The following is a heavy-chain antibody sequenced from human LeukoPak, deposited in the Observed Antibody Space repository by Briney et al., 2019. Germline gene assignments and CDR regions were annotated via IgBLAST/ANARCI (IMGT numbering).Heavy chain of an antibody. Sequence: GGSLRLSCAASGFTVSSNYMSWVRQTPGKGLEWVSVIYSGGSTYYADSVKGRFTISRDNSKNTLYLQMNSLRAEDTAEDYRARVVGYCRNTSCYYYYYYYMDVSGKGCSVTVSS. V-gene: IGHV3-66*02. D-gene: IGHD2-2*01. CDR1: GFTVSSNY. CDR3: ARVVGYCRNTSCYYYYYYYMDV. J-gene: IGHJ6*03. CDR2: IYSGGST.